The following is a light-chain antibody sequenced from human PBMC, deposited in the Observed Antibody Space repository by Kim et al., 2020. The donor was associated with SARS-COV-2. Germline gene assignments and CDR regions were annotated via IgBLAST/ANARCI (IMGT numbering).Light chain of an antibody. J-gene: IGKJ2*02. Sequence: SFLSTSVDDRFPITCRASQCISSYLAWYQQKPGTAPMRLIYAASTLQIGVPSRFSCSGSGTEFTLTVSSLQPEDFATYFYQQSRSTFGQGTNLEI. CDR3: QQSRST. V-gene: IGKV1-9*01. CDR2: AAS. CDR1: QCISSY.